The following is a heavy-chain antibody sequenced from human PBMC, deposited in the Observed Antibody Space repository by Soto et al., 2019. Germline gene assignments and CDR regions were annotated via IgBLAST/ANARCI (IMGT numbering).Heavy chain of an antibody. D-gene: IGHD6-13*01. CDR2: IIPIFGTA. V-gene: IGHV1-69*13. Sequence: GASVKVSCKDSGGTFSSYAIRWVRQAPGQGLEWMGGIIPIFGTANYAQKFQGRVTITADESTSTEYMYLSSLRSEDTAVYYCAREGSSWSYDAFDIWGQGTMVTVSS. CDR1: GGTFSSYA. CDR3: AREGSSWSYDAFDI. J-gene: IGHJ3*02.